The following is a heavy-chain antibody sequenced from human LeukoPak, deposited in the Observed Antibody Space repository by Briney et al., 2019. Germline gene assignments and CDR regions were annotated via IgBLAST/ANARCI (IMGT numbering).Heavy chain of an antibody. D-gene: IGHD6-6*01. Sequence: GGSLRLSCAASGFTVSSHYMSWVRQAPGKGLEWVSVSYTSGSTYYADSVKGRFTISRDNSKNTVYLQMNTLRDEDTAVYYCAAYSSSSGWFDPWGQGTLVTVSS. J-gene: IGHJ5*02. CDR3: AAYSSSSGWFDP. V-gene: IGHV3-53*01. CDR2: SYTSGST. CDR1: GFTVSSHY.